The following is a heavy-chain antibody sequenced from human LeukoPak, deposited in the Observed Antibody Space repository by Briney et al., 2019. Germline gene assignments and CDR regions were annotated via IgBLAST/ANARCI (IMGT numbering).Heavy chain of an antibody. J-gene: IGHJ4*02. V-gene: IGHV4-34*01. CDR2: INHSGST. CDR3: ARVGDQYSSSPLNYFDY. Sequence: KPSETLSLTCAVYGGSLSGYYWSWIRQPPEKGLEWIGEINHSGSTNYNPSLKSRVTISVDTSKNQFSLKLSSVTAADTAVYYCARVGDQYSSSPLNYFDYWGQGTLVTVSS. CDR1: GGSLSGYY. D-gene: IGHD6-13*01.